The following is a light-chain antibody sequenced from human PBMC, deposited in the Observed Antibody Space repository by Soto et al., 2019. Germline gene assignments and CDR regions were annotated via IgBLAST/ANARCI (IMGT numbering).Light chain of an antibody. Sequence: QMTQSPSSLSASVGENIIITCRARRDVGSDISWYQQKPGQAPKLLIYAASNLYTGVPSRFSGSRSGTEFTLTISSLQPEDFASYYCLQDYGDSWTFGQGTKVEIE. CDR1: RDVGSD. CDR2: AAS. J-gene: IGKJ1*01. CDR3: LQDYGDSWT. V-gene: IGKV1-6*01.